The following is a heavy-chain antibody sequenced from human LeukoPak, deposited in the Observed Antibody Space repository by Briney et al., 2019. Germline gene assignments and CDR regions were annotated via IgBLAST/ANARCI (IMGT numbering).Heavy chain of an antibody. J-gene: IGHJ4*02. CDR1: GFTFSSYW. Sequence: GGSLRLSCAASGFTFSSYWMSWVRQAQGKGLEWVAVISYDGSNKYYADSVKGRFTISRDNSKNPLYLQMNSLRAEDTAVYYCAKEYSSGWYAYYFDYWGQGTLVTVSS. D-gene: IGHD6-19*01. V-gene: IGHV3-30*18. CDR2: ISYDGSNK. CDR3: AKEYSSGWYAYYFDY.